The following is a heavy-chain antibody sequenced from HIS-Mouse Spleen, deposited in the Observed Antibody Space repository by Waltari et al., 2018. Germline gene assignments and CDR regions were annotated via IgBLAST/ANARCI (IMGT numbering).Heavy chain of an antibody. CDR2: IYYSGST. Sequence: QLQLQESGPGLVKPSETLSLTCTVSGGSISSSSSYWCWIRQPPGKGLEWCGSIYYSGSTYYNPSLKSRVTISVDTSKNQFSLKLSSVTAADTAVYYCAREIPYSSSWYDWYFDLWGRGTLVTVSS. J-gene: IGHJ2*01. V-gene: IGHV4-39*07. CDR3: AREIPYSSSWYDWYFDL. CDR1: GGSISSSSSY. D-gene: IGHD6-13*01.